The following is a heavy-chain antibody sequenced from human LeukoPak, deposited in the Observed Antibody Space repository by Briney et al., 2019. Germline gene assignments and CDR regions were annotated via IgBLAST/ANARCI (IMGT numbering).Heavy chain of an antibody. CDR1: GYTFTSYG. V-gene: IGHV1-18*01. Sequence: ASVKVSCKASGYTFTSYGISWVRQAPGQGLEWMGRISAYNGNTNYAQKLQGRVTMTTDTSTSTAYMELRSLRSDDTAVYYCARSPSQYHYYYYMDVWGKGTTVTGSS. J-gene: IGHJ6*03. D-gene: IGHD2-2*01. CDR3: ARSPSQYHYYYYMDV. CDR2: ISAYNGNT.